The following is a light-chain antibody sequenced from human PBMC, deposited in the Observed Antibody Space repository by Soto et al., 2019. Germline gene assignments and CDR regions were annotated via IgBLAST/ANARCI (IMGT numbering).Light chain of an antibody. V-gene: IGKV3-20*01. Sequence: EIVMTQSPGTLSVFPGERVTLSCRASQSVSGYLDWFQQKPGQAPRLLIYGASSRATGIPDRFSGSGSGTDFTLTISRLEPEDFAVYYCQQYGSSPRKTFGQGTKVDIK. CDR1: QSVSGY. J-gene: IGKJ1*01. CDR3: QQYGSSPRKT. CDR2: GAS.